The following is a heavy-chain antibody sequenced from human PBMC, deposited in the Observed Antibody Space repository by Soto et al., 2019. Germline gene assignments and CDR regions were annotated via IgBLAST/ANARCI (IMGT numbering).Heavy chain of an antibody. CDR2: IYYSGST. J-gene: IGHJ4*02. D-gene: IGHD2-2*01. CDR1: GGSISSYY. V-gene: IGHV4-59*01. CDR3: ARSHPLFMYSPPAY. Sequence: QVQLQESGPGLVKPSETLSLTCTVSGGSISSYYWSWIRQPPGKGLEWIGYIYYSGSTNYNPSLKSRVTISVDTSKNQFSLKLSSVTAADTAVYYCARSHPLFMYSPPAYWGQGTLVTVSS.